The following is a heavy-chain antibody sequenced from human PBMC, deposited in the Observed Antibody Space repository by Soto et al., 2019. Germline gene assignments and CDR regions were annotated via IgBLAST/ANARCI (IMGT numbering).Heavy chain of an antibody. CDR3: ARVEPLVRGLRWFDP. D-gene: IGHD3-10*01. Sequence: PSETLSLTCTVSGGSISDYYCSWIRQTPGKGLEWIGYLYYSGSTNYNPSLKSRVTISVDTSKNQFSLKLNSVTAADTAVYYCARVEPLVRGLRWFDPWGQGTLVTVSS. CDR2: LYYSGST. V-gene: IGHV4-59*01. CDR1: GGSISDYY. J-gene: IGHJ5*02.